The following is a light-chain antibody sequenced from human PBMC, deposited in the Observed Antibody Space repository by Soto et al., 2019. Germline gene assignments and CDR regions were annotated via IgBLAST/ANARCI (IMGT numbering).Light chain of an antibody. CDR3: QSYANSLSAHV. CDR2: ANS. V-gene: IGLV1-40*01. Sequence: QSVLTQPPSVSGAPGQRVTISCTGSSSNIEAGHDVHWYQQLPGTAPKLFIYANSDRPSGVPDRFSGSKSGTSASLAITGLQPDDEADYYCQSYANSLSAHVFGTGTKLTVL. CDR1: SSNIEAGHD. J-gene: IGLJ1*01.